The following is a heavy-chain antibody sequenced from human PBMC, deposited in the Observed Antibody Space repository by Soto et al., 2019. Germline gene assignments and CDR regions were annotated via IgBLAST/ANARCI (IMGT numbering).Heavy chain of an antibody. CDR3: ARHGIRYYYDSSDYYALDV. CDR1: GGSISSGDYY. V-gene: IGHV4-30-4*01. D-gene: IGHD3-22*01. CDR2: IYYSGGT. J-gene: IGHJ6*02. Sequence: SETLSLTCTVSGGSISSGDYYWSWLRQPPGKGLEWIGYIYYSGGTNYNPSLKSRVTLSVDTSRDQFSLKLTSVSAADTAVYYCARHGIRYYYDSSDYYALDVWGQGTTVTVSS.